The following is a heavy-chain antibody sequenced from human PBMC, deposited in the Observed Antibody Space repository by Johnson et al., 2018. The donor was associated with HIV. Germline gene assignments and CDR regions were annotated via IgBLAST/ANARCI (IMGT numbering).Heavy chain of an antibody. CDR3: ASGDDDGF. D-gene: IGHD5-12*01. CDR2: IKSKTDGGTT. Sequence: DVQLAESGGGVVRPGGSLRLSCAASGFTFDDYGMNWVRQAPGKGLEWIGRIKSKTDGGTTDYAAPVKGRFTISRDDSKNTLYVQMNSLRPEDTAVYYCASGDDDGFWGQGTMVTVSS. CDR1: GFTFDDYG. V-gene: IGHV3-15*01. J-gene: IGHJ3*01.